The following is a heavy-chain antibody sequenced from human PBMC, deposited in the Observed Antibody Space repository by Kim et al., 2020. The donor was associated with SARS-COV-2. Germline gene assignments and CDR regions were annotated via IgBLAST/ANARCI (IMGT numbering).Heavy chain of an antibody. V-gene: IGHV4-34*01. Sequence: NPSRKSRGTISEDTSKNQFSRKLSSVTAADTAVYYCAKDSGSYWGYYFDYWGQGTLVTVSS. D-gene: IGHD1-26*01. J-gene: IGHJ4*02. CDR3: AKDSGSYWGYYFDY.